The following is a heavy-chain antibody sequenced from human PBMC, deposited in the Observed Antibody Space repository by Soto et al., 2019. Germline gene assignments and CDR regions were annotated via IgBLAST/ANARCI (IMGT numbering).Heavy chain of an antibody. V-gene: IGHV1-18*04. Sequence: GASVKVSCKASGYTFTSYGISWVRQAPGQGLEWMGWISAYNGNRNYAQKLQGRVTMTTDTSTSTGYRELRSRRSDDTAVYYCASDIMGRWLQNDACEIWGQGTMVTGSS. CDR3: ASDIMGRWLQNDACEI. CDR1: GYTFTSYG. J-gene: IGHJ3*02. D-gene: IGHD2-8*01. CDR2: ISAYNGNR.